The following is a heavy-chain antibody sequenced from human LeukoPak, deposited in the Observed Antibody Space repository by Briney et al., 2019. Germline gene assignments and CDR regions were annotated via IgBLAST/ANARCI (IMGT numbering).Heavy chain of an antibody. CDR2: IYHSGST. CDR3: ASEGPVGGYHAFDI. CDR1: GGSISSYS. J-gene: IGHJ3*02. Sequence: SETLSLTCTVSGGSISSYSWSWIRQPPGKGLEWIGYIYHSGSTYYNPSLKSRVTISVDRSKNQFSLKLSSVTAADTAVYYCASEGPVGGYHAFDIWGQGTIVTVSS. V-gene: IGHV4-30-2*01. D-gene: IGHD5-12*01.